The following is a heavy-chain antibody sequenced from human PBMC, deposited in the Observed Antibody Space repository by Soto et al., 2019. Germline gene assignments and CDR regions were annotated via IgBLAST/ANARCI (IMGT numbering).Heavy chain of an antibody. D-gene: IGHD3-10*01. V-gene: IGHV3-30*03. CDR3: AIDYYYSRSGSYSPYYLDY. CDR1: GFTFPNFA. Sequence: QVYLVESGGGVVQPGRSLRLSCAVSGFTFPNFAMHWVRQVPGKGLEWVALISSDGSNRYYADSVKGRVTISRDNSKNTLYLQMNSLRTEDTAVFFCAIDYYYSRSGSYSPYYLDYWGQGTLVTVSS. CDR2: ISSDGSNR. J-gene: IGHJ4*02.